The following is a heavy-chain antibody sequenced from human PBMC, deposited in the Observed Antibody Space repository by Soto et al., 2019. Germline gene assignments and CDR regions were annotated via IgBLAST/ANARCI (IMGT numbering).Heavy chain of an antibody. J-gene: IGHJ4*02. CDR3: AKPIPSWSGYYASDY. D-gene: IGHD3-3*01. CDR1: GFTFSSYG. Sequence: VQLVESGGGLVQPGRSLRLSCAASGFTFSSYGMHWVRQAPGKGLEWVSAISGSGGSTYYADSVKGRFTISRDNSKNTLYLQMNSLRAEDTAVYYCAKPIPSWSGYYASDYWGQGTLVTVSS. V-gene: IGHV3-23*04. CDR2: ISGSGGST.